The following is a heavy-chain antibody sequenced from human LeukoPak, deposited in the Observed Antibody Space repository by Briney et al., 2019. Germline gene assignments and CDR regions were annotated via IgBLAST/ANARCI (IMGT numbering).Heavy chain of an antibody. CDR1: GYSFTSYW. V-gene: IGHV5-51*01. D-gene: IGHD2-2*01. Sequence: GESLKISCKGSGYSFTSYWIGWVRQMPGKGLEWMGIIYPGDSDTRYNPSFQGQVTISADKSISTAYLQWSSLKASDTAMYYCARQDIVVVPAASSTIYYYYYGMDVWGQGTTVTVSS. J-gene: IGHJ6*02. CDR2: IYPGDSDT. CDR3: ARQDIVVVPAASSTIYYYYYGMDV.